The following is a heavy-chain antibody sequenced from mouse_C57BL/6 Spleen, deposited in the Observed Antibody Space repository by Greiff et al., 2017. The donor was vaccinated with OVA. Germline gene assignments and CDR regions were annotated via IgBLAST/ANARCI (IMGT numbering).Heavy chain of an antibody. CDR2: IYPGDGDT. J-gene: IGHJ3*01. D-gene: IGHD3-1*01. CDR1: GYAFSSSW. CDR3: ARSGSGFPFAY. Sequence: QVQLKESGPELVKPGASVKISCKASGYAFSSSWMNWVKQRPGKGLEWIGRIYPGDGDTNYNGKFKGKATLTADKSSSTAYMQLSSLTSEDSAVYFCARSGSGFPFAYWGQGTLVTVSA. V-gene: IGHV1-82*01.